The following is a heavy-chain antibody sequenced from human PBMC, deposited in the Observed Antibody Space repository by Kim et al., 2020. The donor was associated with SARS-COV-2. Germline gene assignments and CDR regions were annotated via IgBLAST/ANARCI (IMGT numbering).Heavy chain of an antibody. J-gene: IGHJ4*02. V-gene: IGHV3-48*04. D-gene: IGHD3-10*01. CDR3: ARYNSGMVRGVIVH. CDR1: GFTFSSYS. CDR2: ISGRSSAI. Sequence: GGSLRLSCAASGFTFSSYSMNWVRQAPGKGLEWIAYISGRSSAIYYADSVKGRFTISRDNAKNSLYLQMNSLRVEDTAVYYCARYNSGMVRGVIVHWGQGTLVTVSS.